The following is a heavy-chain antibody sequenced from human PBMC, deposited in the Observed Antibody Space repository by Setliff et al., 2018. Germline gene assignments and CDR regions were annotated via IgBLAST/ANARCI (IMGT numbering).Heavy chain of an antibody. CDR3: ARHRGASFDS. CDR2: IYHSGST. D-gene: IGHD3-10*01. V-gene: IGHV4-38-2*01. Sequence: SETLSLTCAVSGYSISSGYYWGWIRQPPGKGLEWIGSIYHSGSTYYNPSLKSRVTISVDTSKNQFSLKVSSVTAADTAVYYCARHRGASFDSWGQGVLVTVSS. J-gene: IGHJ4*02. CDR1: GYSISSGYY.